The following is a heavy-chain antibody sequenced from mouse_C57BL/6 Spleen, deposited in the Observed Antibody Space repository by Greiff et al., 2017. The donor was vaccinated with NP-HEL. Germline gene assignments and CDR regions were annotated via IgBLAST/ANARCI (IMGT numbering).Heavy chain of an antibody. V-gene: IGHV5-9*01. J-gene: IGHJ3*01. Sequence: EVKLMESGGGLVKPGGSLKLSCAASGFTFSSYTMSWVRQTPEKRLEWVATISGGGGNTYYPDSVKGRFTISRDNAKNTLYLQMSSLRSEDTALYYCARHDGYGGFAYWGQGTLVTVSA. CDR2: ISGGGGNT. CDR3: ARHDGYGGFAY. CDR1: GFTFSSYT. D-gene: IGHD2-3*01.